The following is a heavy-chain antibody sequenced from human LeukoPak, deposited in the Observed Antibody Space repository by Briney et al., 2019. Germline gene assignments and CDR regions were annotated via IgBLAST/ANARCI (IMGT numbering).Heavy chain of an antibody. CDR1: GFTFSGYW. D-gene: IGHD3-10*01. CDR2: IKQDGSEK. CDR3: ARFNTMVRGVILSYYYGMDV. J-gene: IGHJ6*02. Sequence: GGSLRLSCAASGFTFSGYWMSWVRQAPGKGLEWVANIKQDGSEKYYVDSVKGRFTISRDNAKNSLYLQMNSLRAEDTAVYYCARFNTMVRGVILSYYYGMDVWGQGTTVTVSS. V-gene: IGHV3-7*01.